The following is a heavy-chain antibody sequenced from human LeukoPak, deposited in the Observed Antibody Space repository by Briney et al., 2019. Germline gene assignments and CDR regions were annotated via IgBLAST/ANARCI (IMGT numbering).Heavy chain of an antibody. CDR3: LKDPGDHSHSAIGNWFDS. D-gene: IGHD2-2*02. J-gene: IGHJ5*01. CDR2: IWYDGSNK. CDR1: GFTFSSYG. V-gene: IGHV3-33*06. Sequence: GGSLRLSCEASGFTFSSYGMHWVRQAPGKGLQWVAVIWYDGSNKYYADSVKGRFIISRDNSKNTLYLQMNSLTAEDTAVYYCLKDPGDHSHSAIGNWFDSWGQGSLLTVSS.